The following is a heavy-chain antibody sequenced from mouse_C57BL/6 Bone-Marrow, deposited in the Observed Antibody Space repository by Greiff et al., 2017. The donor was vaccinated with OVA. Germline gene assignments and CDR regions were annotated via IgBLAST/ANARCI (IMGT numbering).Heavy chain of an antibody. J-gene: IGHJ4*01. CDR3: AREYYDSSYAMDY. V-gene: IGHV14-3*01. D-gene: IGHD1-1*01. CDR2: IDPANGNT. CDR1: GFNIKNTY. Sequence: VQLQQSVAELVRPGASVKLSCTSSGFNIKNTYMHWVKQRPEQGLEWIGRIDPANGNTKYAQKFQGKATITADTSSNTAYLQLSTLTAEDTAIYYCAREYYDSSYAMDYWGQGTSLTVSS.